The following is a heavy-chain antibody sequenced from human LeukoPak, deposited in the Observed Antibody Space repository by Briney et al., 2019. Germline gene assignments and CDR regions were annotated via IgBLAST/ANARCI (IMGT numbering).Heavy chain of an antibody. V-gene: IGHV3-23*01. CDR1: GFTFSNYG. D-gene: IGHD4-23*01. CDR2: ISGSGGST. Sequence: GGTLRLSCAASGFTFSNYGMSWVRQAPGKGLEWVSAISGSGGSTYYADSVKGRFTISRDNSKNTLYLQMNSLKTEDTAVYYCTTTTVVRAFDYWGQGTLVTVSS. J-gene: IGHJ4*02. CDR3: TTTTVVRAFDY.